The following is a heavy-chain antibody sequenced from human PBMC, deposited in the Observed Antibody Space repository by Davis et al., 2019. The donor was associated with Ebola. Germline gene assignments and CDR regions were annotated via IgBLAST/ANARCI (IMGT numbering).Heavy chain of an antibody. J-gene: IGHJ4*02. CDR2: IYLDDSDI. V-gene: IGHV5-51*01. D-gene: IGHD2-8*02. CDR1: GYSFTSYW. Sequence: GESLKISCKGSGYSFTSYWIGWVRQMPGKGLEWMGIIYLDDSDIRYSPSFQGQVTISADKSISTAYLQWSSLKASDTAIYYCARRRSLVDPDQWGQGTLVTVSS. CDR3: ARRRSLVDPDQ.